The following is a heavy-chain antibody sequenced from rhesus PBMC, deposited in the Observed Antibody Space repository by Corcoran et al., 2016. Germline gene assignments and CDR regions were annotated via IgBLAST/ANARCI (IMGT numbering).Heavy chain of an antibody. Sequence: EVQLVESGGGLVQPGGSLRLSCAASGFTFSSYGMHWVRQAPGKGLEWVGLIRNKANIYTTEYAAAVKGRFTISRDDSKNTLYLQMSSLKTEDTAVYYCTKLGGTGTTGPSYGLDSWGQGVVVTVSS. CDR3: TKLGGTGTTGPSYGLDS. D-gene: IGHD1-26*01. CDR2: IRNKANIYTT. V-gene: IGHV3-20*01. J-gene: IGHJ6*01. CDR1: GFTFSSYG.